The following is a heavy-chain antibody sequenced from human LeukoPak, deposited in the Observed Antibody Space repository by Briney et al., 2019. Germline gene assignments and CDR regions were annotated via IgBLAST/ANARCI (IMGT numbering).Heavy chain of an antibody. CDR3: VKSGGYGLIDY. J-gene: IGHJ4*02. D-gene: IGHD6-19*01. CDR2: IYYSGST. V-gene: IGHV4-39*01. CDR1: GGSISSGSYY. Sequence: SETLSLTCTVSGGSISSGSYYWGWIRQPPGKGLEWIGSIYYSGSTCYNPSLKSRVTISVDTYKNQFSLKLSSVTAADTAMYYCVKSGGYGLIDYWGQGTLVTVSS.